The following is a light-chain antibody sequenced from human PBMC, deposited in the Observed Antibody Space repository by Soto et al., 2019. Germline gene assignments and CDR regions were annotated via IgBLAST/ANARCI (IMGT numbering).Light chain of an antibody. V-gene: IGKV1-5*01. CDR1: QSISNW. CDR2: DAS. Sequence: DIQMTQSPSTLSASIGDRVTITCRASQSISNWLAWHQQKPGIAPQILIYDASNLESGVPSRFSGFGSETEFTLTISSLQPDDFATYYCQQYKSFPWTFGQGTKVDIK. CDR3: QQYKSFPWT. J-gene: IGKJ1*01.